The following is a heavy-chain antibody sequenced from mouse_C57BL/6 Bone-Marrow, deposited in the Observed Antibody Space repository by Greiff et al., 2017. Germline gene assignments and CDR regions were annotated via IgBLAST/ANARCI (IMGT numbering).Heavy chain of an antibody. Sequence: VQLQPSGPVLVKPGASVKMSCKASGYTFTDYYMNWVKQSHGKSLEWIGGINPYNGGTSYTQKFKGKATLTVDKSSSTAYMELNSLTSEDAAVYNCARTVGRWYFDVWGTGTTVTVSS. CDR3: ARTVGRWYFDV. CDR2: INPYNGGT. D-gene: IGHD1-1*01. CDR1: GYTFTDYY. J-gene: IGHJ1*03. V-gene: IGHV1-19*01.